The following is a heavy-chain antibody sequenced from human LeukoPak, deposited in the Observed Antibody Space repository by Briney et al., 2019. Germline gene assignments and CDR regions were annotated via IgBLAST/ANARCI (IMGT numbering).Heavy chain of an antibody. CDR1: GFSLRTSGMC. D-gene: IGHD7-27*01. CDR2: IDWDDDK. V-gene: IGHV2-70*11. CDR3: ARLTLTGETLGWFDP. Sequence: SGPTLVNPTQTLTLTCTFSGFSLRTSGMCVSWIRQPPGKALEWLARIDWDDDKYYSTSLKTRLTISKDTSKNQVVLTMTNMDPVDTATYYCARLTLTGETLGWFDPWGQGTLVTVSS. J-gene: IGHJ5*02.